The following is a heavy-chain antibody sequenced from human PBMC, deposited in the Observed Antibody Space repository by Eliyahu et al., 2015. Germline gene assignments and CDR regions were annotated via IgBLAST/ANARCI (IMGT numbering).Heavy chain of an antibody. CDR2: ITSSGSAI. CDR3: ARDRGIVAVPADYYMDV. J-gene: IGHJ6*03. Sequence: QVQLVESGGGLVKPGGSLRLSCAASGFSFSXXYMSWIRQAPGKGLEWVSYITSSGSAIYYADSVKGRFTISRDNAKNSLYLQMNSLRAEDTAVYYCARDRGIVAVPADYYMDVWGKGTTVTVSS. D-gene: IGHD2-2*01. CDR1: GFSFSXXY. V-gene: IGHV3-11*01.